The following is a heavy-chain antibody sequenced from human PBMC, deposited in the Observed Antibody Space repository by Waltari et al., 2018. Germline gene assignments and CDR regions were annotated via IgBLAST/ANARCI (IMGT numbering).Heavy chain of an antibody. Sequence: QVQLVQSGPEVKEPGDSVKVSCKASGYSFTTYGISWVRQVPGQGLEWMGWISVSNYNTDYGQKFQGRVTITTDISTGTVDMELRSLRSDDTAVYYCARVRNSFYYDMDVWGKGTTVTVSS. J-gene: IGHJ6*03. CDR2: ISVSNYNT. V-gene: IGHV1-18*01. CDR3: ARVRNSFYYDMDV. CDR1: GYSFTTYG.